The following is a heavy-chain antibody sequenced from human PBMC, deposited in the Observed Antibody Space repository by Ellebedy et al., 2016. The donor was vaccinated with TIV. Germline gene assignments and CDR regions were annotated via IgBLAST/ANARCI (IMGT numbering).Heavy chain of an antibody. Sequence: AASVNVSCKASGYPFPNYGVSWVRQAPGQGLEWVGWISAYNGNRKYGQKFQGRLSLTTDTSMGTAYMELRSLRSDDTGVYFCARDVPADAAALLDYWGQGTRVTVSS. CDR1: GYPFPNYG. J-gene: IGHJ4*02. D-gene: IGHD2-2*01. V-gene: IGHV1-18*04. CDR2: ISAYNGNR. CDR3: ARDVPADAAALLDY.